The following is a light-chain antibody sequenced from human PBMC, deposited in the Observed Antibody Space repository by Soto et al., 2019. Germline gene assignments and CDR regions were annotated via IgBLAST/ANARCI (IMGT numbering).Light chain of an antibody. J-gene: IGKJ1*01. V-gene: IGKV3-20*01. CDR1: QSVSSSY. CDR3: QQYGSSPQWT. Sequence: EIVLTQSPGTLSLSPGERATLSCRASQSVSSSYLAWYQQKPGQAPRLLIYGASSRATGIPDRFSGSGSGTDFTLTISRPEPEYFAVYYCQQYGSSPQWTFGHGTKVEIK. CDR2: GAS.